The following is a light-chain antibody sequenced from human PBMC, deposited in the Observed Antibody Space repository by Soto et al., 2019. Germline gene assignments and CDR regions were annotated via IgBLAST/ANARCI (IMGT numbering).Light chain of an antibody. Sequence: EIVLTQSPAILSLSPAERAHLSCRTNQTVSTYLAWYQHKTGQAPRLLIYSASKRATGIPARFSGSGSGTDFTLTISSLEPEDFAFYYCQQRDSWPLTFGGGTKV. CDR3: QQRDSWPLT. J-gene: IGKJ4*01. V-gene: IGKV3-11*01. CDR2: SAS. CDR1: QTVSTY.